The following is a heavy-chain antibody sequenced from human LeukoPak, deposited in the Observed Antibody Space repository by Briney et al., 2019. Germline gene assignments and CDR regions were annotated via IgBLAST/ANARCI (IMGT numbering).Heavy chain of an antibody. CDR3: ARALSEIGGYYPEYFRH. CDR2: IKSDGST. Sequence: PGGSLRLSCAASGFTFSSYWMHWVRQAPGKGLVWVSRIKSDGSTNYADSVKGRFTISRDNAKNIVSLQMNSLRAEDTGVYYCARALSEIGGYYPEYFRHWGQGTLVTVSS. V-gene: IGHV3-74*01. J-gene: IGHJ1*01. D-gene: IGHD3-22*01. CDR1: GFTFSSYW.